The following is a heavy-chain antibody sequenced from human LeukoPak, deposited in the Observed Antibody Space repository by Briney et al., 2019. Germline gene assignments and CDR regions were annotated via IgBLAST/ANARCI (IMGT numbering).Heavy chain of an antibody. CDR1: GFTFSSYA. J-gene: IGHJ4*02. V-gene: IGHV3-23*01. Sequence: GGSLRLSCAASGFTFSSYAMSWVRLAPGKGPEWVSTVSGSGDGTYYADSVKGRFTISRDNSKNTLYLQMNSLRGEDTAVYYCAKSVPGKYFDYWGQGTLVTVSS. D-gene: IGHD3-10*01. CDR3: AKSVPGKYFDY. CDR2: VSGSGDGT.